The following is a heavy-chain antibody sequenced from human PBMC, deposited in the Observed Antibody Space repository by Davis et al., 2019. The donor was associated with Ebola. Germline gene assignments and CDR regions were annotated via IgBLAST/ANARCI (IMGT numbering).Heavy chain of an antibody. J-gene: IGHJ3*02. CDR2: ISSSADPI. CDR1: GFTFNDYY. D-gene: IGHD2-15*01. CDR3: ARDRGYCSGDGCYAYSDAFDI. Sequence: PGGSLRLSCAASGFTFNDYYMSWLRQAPGKGLEWISYISSSADPIYYAVSVKDRFTISRDNAKHTVYLQINSLRVDDTAVYYCARDRGYCSGDGCYAYSDAFDIWGQGTMVTVSS. V-gene: IGHV3-11*01.